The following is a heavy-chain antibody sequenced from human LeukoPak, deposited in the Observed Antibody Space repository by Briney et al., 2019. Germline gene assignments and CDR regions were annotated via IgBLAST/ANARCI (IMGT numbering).Heavy chain of an antibody. CDR2: ISGSGGST. Sequence: PGGSLRLSCAASGFTFSSYGMSWVRQAPGKGLEWVSGISGSGGSTYYADSVKGRFTISRDNSKNTLYLQMNSLRAEDTAVYYCAREGLFGYCSGGSCSNWFDPWGQGTLVTVSS. V-gene: IGHV3-23*01. CDR1: GFTFSSYG. D-gene: IGHD2-15*01. J-gene: IGHJ5*02. CDR3: AREGLFGYCSGGSCSNWFDP.